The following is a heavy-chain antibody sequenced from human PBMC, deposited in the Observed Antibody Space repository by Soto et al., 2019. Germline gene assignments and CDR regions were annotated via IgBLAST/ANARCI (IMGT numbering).Heavy chain of an antibody. Sequence: EVQVVESGGGLVKPGGSLRLSCAASGLTVDNAWMSWVRQAPGKGLEWIGRIKSKYDGETTDYAAPMKGRFTISRDDSKDTVYLEVNDLKIDDTAVYFCAISDGWRRWSYLWGRGTLVTVSS. J-gene: IGHJ2*01. CDR3: AISDGWRRWSYL. V-gene: IGHV3-15*01. CDR2: IKSKYDGETT. D-gene: IGHD6-19*01. CDR1: GLTVDNAW.